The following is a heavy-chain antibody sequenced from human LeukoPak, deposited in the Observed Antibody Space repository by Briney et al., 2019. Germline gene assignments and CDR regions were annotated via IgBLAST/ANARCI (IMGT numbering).Heavy chain of an antibody. J-gene: IGHJ2*01. D-gene: IGHD6-13*01. Sequence: SSETLSLTCTVSGGSVSRGGYYWNWIRQHPGKGLEWIGFTSYSEGTYYNPSLMSRITISVDRSQNQFSLKMRDVTAADTAMYFCARGIAAGGYYWYFDLWGRGTLVSVSS. CDR3: ARGIAAGGYYWYFDL. CDR2: TSYSEGT. CDR1: GGSVSRGGYY. V-gene: IGHV4-31*03.